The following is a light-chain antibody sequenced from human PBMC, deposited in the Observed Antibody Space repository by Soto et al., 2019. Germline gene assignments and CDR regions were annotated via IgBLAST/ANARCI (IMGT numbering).Light chain of an antibody. V-gene: IGKV1-12*01. J-gene: IGKJ3*01. CDR3: QQVDSFQHVR. CDR1: QGISSW. Sequence: DIQMTQSPSSVYASVGDRVTITCRASQGISSWFAWYQQKPGKAPKLLIYAASSLQSGVPSRLSGSGSGTDFTLAMSSLQSGDFATYCCQQVDSFQHVRFGAGKKVDIK. CDR2: AAS.